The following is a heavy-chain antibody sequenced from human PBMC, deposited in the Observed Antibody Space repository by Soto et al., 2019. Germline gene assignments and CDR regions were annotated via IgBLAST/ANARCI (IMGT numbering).Heavy chain of an antibody. CDR3: TSDTFGARDS. CDR1: GFAFSSEW. J-gene: IGHJ4*02. Sequence: EVQLVESGGGLVQPGGSLRLSCAASGFAFSSEWMHWVRQAPGKGLVWVSRIDPYDTGITYADSVKGRFTISRDNAKNTLYLQMNSLRAEDTAVYYCTSDTFGARDSWGQGTLFTVSS. CDR2: IDPYDTGI. V-gene: IGHV3-74*01. D-gene: IGHD2-15*01.